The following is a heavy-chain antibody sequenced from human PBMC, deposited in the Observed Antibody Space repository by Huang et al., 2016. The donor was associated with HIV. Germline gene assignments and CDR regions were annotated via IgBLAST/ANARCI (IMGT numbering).Heavy chain of an antibody. D-gene: IGHD3-16*01. CDR2: MNWKSGNI. J-gene: IGHJ3*01. CDR3: AKDWGYDFGAFDF. V-gene: IGHV3-9*01. CDR1: GFTFDDYA. Sequence: EVQLVESGGGLVRPGRSLRLSCAASGFTFDDYAMHWVRQTPGKGLEWGSCMNWKSGNIASADSVRGRFTISRDNAKNSLYLQMNSLRPEDTALYYCAKDWGYDFGAFDFWGRGTMVTVSS.